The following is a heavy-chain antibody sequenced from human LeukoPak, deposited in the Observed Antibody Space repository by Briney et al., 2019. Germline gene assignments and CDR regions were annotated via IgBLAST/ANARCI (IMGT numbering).Heavy chain of an antibody. CDR3: ATSLYSGTKLDY. CDR2: INSYASST. J-gene: IGHJ4*02. D-gene: IGHD1-26*01. Sequence: GGSLRLSCAASGFTYSNYWMHWVRQTPGKGLVWVSRINSYASSTSYADSVKGRFTISRDRAKNTLYLQMNGLRADDTAVYYCATSLYSGTKLDYWGQGTLVTVSS. CDR1: GFTYSNYW. V-gene: IGHV3-74*01.